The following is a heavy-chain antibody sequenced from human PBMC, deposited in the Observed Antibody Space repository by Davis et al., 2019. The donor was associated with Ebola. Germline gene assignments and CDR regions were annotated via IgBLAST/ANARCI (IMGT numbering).Heavy chain of an antibody. CDR2: ISSSSSYI. CDR3: ARRTLAATAFYFDY. D-gene: IGHD3-3*02. CDR1: GFSFDTYG. V-gene: IGHV3-21*04. Sequence: GESLKISCAASGFSFDTYGMNWVRQAPGKGLEWVSSISSSSSYIYYADSVKGRFTISRDNAKNSLYLQMNSLRAEDTAVYYCARRTLAATAFYFDYWGQGTLVTVSS. J-gene: IGHJ4*02.